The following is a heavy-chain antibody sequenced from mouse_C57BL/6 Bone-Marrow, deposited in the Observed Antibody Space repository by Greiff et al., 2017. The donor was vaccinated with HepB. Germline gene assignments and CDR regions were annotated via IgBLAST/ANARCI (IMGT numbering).Heavy chain of an antibody. CDR2: IDPSDSYT. J-gene: IGHJ2*01. Sequence: VQLQQPGAELVKPGASVKLSCKASGYTFTSYWMQWVKQRPGQGLEWIGEIDPSDSYTNYNQKFKGKATLTVDTSSSTAYMQLSSLTSEDSAVYYCARLGPYYWGQGTTLTVSS. V-gene: IGHV1-50*01. CDR1: GYTFTSYW. CDR3: ARLGPYY.